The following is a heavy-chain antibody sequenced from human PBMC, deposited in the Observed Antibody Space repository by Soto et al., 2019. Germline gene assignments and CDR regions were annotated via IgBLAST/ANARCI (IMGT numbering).Heavy chain of an antibody. V-gene: IGHV3-23*01. J-gene: IGHJ4*02. CDR1: GFTFSSYG. CDR2: ISGSRGST. CDR3: AKAQGYSCDDTGDY. D-gene: IGHD5-12*01. Sequence: PGRCPRVSCAASGFTFSSYGLSWVRQATWKGLEWVSAISGSRGSTYYADSVKGRFSISRDNSKTTLYLQMNSLRAEDTAVYYCAKAQGYSCDDTGDYWGQGSVVT.